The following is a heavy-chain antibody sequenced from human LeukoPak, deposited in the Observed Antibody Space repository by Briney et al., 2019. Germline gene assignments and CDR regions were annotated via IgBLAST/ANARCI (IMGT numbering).Heavy chain of an antibody. D-gene: IGHD3-22*01. CDR2: IYYSGST. J-gene: IGHJ4*02. V-gene: IGHV4-59*01. CDR1: GGSIRSYY. CDR3: ARNYDSSGYTAFGY. Sequence: KPSETLSLTCTVSGGSIRSYYWSWIRQPPGKGLGWIGHIYYSGSTNYNPSLKSRVTISVDTSKSQFSLNLSSVTAADTAVYYCARNYDSSGYTAFGYWGRGTLVTVSS.